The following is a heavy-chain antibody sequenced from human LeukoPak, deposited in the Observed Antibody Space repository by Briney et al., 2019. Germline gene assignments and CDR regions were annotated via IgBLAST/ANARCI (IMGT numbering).Heavy chain of an antibody. CDR2: IYLGDSDT. Sequence: GESLTISCMGSGYSFTTYWIGCVRQMPGKGLGWMGIIYLGDSDTRYSPSFEGQFTSSGDKAITTGDLECSRLKASDTAMYYCARHRSVRVGTTPSEYYYYVDLWGKGTTVTVSS. D-gene: IGHD1-26*01. CDR1: GYSFTTYW. V-gene: IGHV5-51*01. CDR3: ARHRSVRVGTTPSEYYYYVDL. J-gene: IGHJ6*03.